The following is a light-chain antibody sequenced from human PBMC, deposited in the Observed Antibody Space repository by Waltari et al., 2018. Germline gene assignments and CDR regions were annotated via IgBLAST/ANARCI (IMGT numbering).Light chain of an antibody. CDR2: KAS. V-gene: IGKV1-5*03. CDR1: PSVSRW. CDR3: EHYSSFSGM. Sequence: TCRARPSVSRWFAWSEQNPGKSPKLLIYKASTLDNGVPLRFNGSESGTEFNLTINRLQPDDFATYDCEHYSSFSGMFGQWTTVEIK. J-gene: IGKJ1*01.